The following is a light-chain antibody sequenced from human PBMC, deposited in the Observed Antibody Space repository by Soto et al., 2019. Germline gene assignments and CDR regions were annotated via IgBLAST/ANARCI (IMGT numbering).Light chain of an antibody. CDR3: GSYSSIXTPFV. CDR1: STDVCGYNY. J-gene: IGLJ1*01. CDR2: EVT. V-gene: IGLV2-14*01. Sequence: QSFLAQPSSVSGSPGQSITISCTGTSTDVCGYNYVSWYQHHSGKAPKLLIYEVTNRPSGISDRFSGSKSVNTASLTISGLQAEDESDYYCGSYSSIXTPFVFGIGTKVT.